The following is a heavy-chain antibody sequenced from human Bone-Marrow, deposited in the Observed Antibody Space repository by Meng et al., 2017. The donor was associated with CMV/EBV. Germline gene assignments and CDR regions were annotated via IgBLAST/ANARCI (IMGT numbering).Heavy chain of an antibody. Sequence: ASVKVSCKASGYTFTGYYMHWVRQAPGQGLEWMGWINPNSGGTNYAQKFQGRVTMTRDTSISTAYMELSRLRSHDTAVYYCARDRSYYDISTGYLYYFDYWGQGTRVTGSS. CDR3: ARDRSYYDISTGYLYYFDY. V-gene: IGHV1-2*02. CDR1: GYTFTGYY. D-gene: IGHD3-9*01. CDR2: INPNSGGT. J-gene: IGHJ4*02.